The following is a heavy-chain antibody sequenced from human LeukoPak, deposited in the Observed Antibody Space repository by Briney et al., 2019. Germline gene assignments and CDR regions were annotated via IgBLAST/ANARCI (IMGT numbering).Heavy chain of an antibody. CDR1: GNSISSGDYY. D-gene: IGHD3-16*01. CDR3: ARETSQKGAHYMDV. V-gene: IGHV4-61*02. CDR2: IYTSGST. J-gene: IGHJ6*03. Sequence: SETLSLTCTVSGNSISSGDYYWSWIRQPAGKGLEWIGRIYTSGSTTYNPSLKSRVTISVDTSKNQFSLKLSSVTAADTAVYYCARETSQKGAHYMDVWGKGTTVTISS.